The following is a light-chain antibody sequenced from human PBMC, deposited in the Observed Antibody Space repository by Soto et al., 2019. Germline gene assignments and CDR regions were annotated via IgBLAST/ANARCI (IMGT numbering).Light chain of an antibody. CDR3: QQSYNIPFT. V-gene: IGKV1-39*01. CDR1: QSIRNY. Sequence: DIQMTQSPSSLSASVGDRVTITCRASQSIRNYLNWYQQKPGKAPNLLIYAASTLQSGVRSRFSGSGSGTDFTRTISSLQPEDFASYYCQQSYNIPFTFGPRTKVNI. CDR2: AAS. J-gene: IGKJ3*01.